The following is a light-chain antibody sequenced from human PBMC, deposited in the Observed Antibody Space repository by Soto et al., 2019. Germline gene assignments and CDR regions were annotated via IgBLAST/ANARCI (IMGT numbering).Light chain of an antibody. CDR3: QQYNNWPPWT. Sequence: EIVMTQSPATLSVSPGERATLSCRASQNFLRNLAWYQQKPGQAPRLLIYGASTRATGIPARFSGSGSGADFTLTISSLQSEDFAVYYCQQYNNWPPWTFGQGTKVDI. J-gene: IGKJ1*01. V-gene: IGKV3-15*01. CDR2: GAS. CDR1: QNFLRN.